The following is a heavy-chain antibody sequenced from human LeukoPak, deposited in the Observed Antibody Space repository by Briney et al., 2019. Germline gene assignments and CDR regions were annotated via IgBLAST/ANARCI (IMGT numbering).Heavy chain of an antibody. CDR2: ISSSSSYI. V-gene: IGHV3-21*01. J-gene: IGHJ4*02. D-gene: IGHD6-6*01. CDR1: GFTFSSYA. Sequence: GGSLRLSCTASGFTFSSYAINWVRQAPGKGLEWVSSISSSSSYIYYADSVKGRFTISRDNAKNSLYLQMNSLRAEDTAVYYCTRDEDFYSSSSDYWGQGTLVTVSS. CDR3: TRDEDFYSSSSDY.